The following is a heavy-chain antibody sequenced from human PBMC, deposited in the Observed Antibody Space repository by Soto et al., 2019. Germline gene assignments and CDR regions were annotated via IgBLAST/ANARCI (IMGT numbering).Heavy chain of an antibody. V-gene: IGHV4-31*03. CDR3: ARDVARGGNFDY. D-gene: IGHD3-16*01. Sequence: QVQLQESGPRLVKPSQTLSLTCTVSGGSISSGGYYWSWIRQHPGKGLEWIGYIYYSGSTYYNPSLKSRVTISVDTSKNQFSLKLSSVTAADTAVYYCARDVARGGNFDYWGQGTLVTVSS. CDR2: IYYSGST. CDR1: GGSISSGGYY. J-gene: IGHJ4*02.